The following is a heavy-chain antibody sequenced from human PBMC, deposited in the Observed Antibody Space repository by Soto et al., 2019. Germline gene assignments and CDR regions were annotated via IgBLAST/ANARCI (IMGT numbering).Heavy chain of an antibody. J-gene: IGHJ6*03. D-gene: IGHD6-19*01. Sequence: SETLSLTCTVSGGSISSYYWSWIRQPPGKGLEWIGYIYYSGSTNYNPSLKSRVTISVDTSKNQFSLKLSSVTAADTAVYYCARDFALSVAGTGNYYYYYMDVWGKGTTVTVSS. CDR3: ARDFALSVAGTGNYYYYYMDV. CDR1: GGSISSYY. CDR2: IYYSGST. V-gene: IGHV4-59*01.